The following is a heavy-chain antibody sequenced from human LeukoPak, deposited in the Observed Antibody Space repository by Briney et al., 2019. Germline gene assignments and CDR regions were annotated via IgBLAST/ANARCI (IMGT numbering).Heavy chain of an antibody. CDR3: ASPSETTVTFGFDP. Sequence: PGGSLRLSCAASGFTFSSYAMHWVRQAPGKGLEWVAVISYDGSNKYYAGSVKGRFTISRDNSKNTLYLQMNSLRAEDTAVYYCASPSETTVTFGFDPWGQGTLVTVSS. CDR1: GFTFSSYA. V-gene: IGHV3-30*04. J-gene: IGHJ5*02. D-gene: IGHD4-17*01. CDR2: ISYDGSNK.